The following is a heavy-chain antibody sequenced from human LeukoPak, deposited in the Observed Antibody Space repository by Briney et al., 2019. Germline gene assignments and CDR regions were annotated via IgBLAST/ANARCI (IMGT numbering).Heavy chain of an antibody. CDR2: IYASGKT. CDR1: GDSISRGRYY. Sequence: SETLSLTCTVSGDSISRGRYYWSWVRQPAGKELEWIGRIYASGKTDYNPYTPSLKSRVAMSLDTSKNQVSLYLTSVTAADTAMYFCARSFSEKFYFESWGQGTLVTVFS. CDR3: ARSFSEKFYFES. D-gene: IGHD1-26*01. V-gene: IGHV4-61*02. J-gene: IGHJ4*02.